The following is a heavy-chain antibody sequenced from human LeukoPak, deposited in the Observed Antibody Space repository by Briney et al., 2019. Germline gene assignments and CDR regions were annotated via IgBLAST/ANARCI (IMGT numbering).Heavy chain of an antibody. D-gene: IGHD2-15*01. Sequence: GGSLRLSCAASGFTFSSYAMSWVRQAPGKGLEWVSAISGSGGSTYYADSVKGRFTISRDNSKNTLYLQMNSLRAEDTAVYYCARADCSGGSCYSKYYYYYGMDVWGQGTTVTVSS. CDR1: GFTFSSYA. V-gene: IGHV3-23*01. CDR2: ISGSGGST. CDR3: ARADCSGGSCYSKYYYYYGMDV. J-gene: IGHJ6*02.